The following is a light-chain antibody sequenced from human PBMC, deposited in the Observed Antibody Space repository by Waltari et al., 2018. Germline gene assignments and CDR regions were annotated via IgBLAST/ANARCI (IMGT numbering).Light chain of an antibody. CDR3: QQYYTTPT. J-gene: IGKJ1*01. CDR1: QTLFYSSNNKNY. CDR2: WAS. Sequence: DIVMTQSPDSLSVSLGEMATINCKASQTLFYSSNNKNYLAWYQLKPGQPPKLLIFWASTRESGVPDRFSGSGSATDFTLTIDTLQAEDVAVYYCQQYYTTPTFGQGTKVEIK. V-gene: IGKV4-1*01.